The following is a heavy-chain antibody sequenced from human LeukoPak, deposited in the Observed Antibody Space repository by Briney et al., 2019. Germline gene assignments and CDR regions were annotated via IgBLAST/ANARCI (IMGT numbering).Heavy chain of an antibody. J-gene: IGHJ5*02. CDR2: IWYDGSNK. D-gene: IGHD2/OR15-2a*01. Sequence: GGSLRLSCAASGFTFSSYGMHWVRQAPGKGLEWVAVIWYDGSNKYYADSVKGRFTISRDNSKNTLYLQMNSLRAEDTAVYYCARQEVVGWLLSPPENWFDPWGQGTLVTVSS. CDR3: ARQEVVGWLLSPPENWFDP. CDR1: GFTFSSYG. V-gene: IGHV3-33*01.